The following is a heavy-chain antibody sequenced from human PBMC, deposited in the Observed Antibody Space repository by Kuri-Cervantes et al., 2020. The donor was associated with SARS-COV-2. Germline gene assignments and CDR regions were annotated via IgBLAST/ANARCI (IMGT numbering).Heavy chain of an antibody. V-gene: IGHV3-23*01. D-gene: IGHD3-22*01. J-gene: IGHJ4*02. CDR2: ISGSGAST. CDR1: GFTFSIYA. Sequence: GGSLRLSCAASGFTFSIYAMSWVRQAPGKGLEWVSAISGSGASTYYADSVKGRFTISRDNSKNTLYLQMNSLRAEDTAVYYCAKVSGDMYYYDSSGYLDWGQGALVTVSS. CDR3: AKVSGDMYYYDSSGYLD.